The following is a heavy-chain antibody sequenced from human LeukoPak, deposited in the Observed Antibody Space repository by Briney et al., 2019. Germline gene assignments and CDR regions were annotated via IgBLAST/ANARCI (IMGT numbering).Heavy chain of an antibody. D-gene: IGHD4-11*01. Sequence: GASVKVSCKASGGTFSSYAISWVRQAPGQGLEWMGRIIPILGIANYAQKFQGRVTITADKSTSTAYMELSSLRSEDTAVYYCARSVEDYSNYAPYYFDYWGQGTLVTVSS. CDR3: ARSVEDYSNYAPYYFDY. CDR2: IIPILGIA. V-gene: IGHV1-69*04. CDR1: GGTFSSYA. J-gene: IGHJ4*02.